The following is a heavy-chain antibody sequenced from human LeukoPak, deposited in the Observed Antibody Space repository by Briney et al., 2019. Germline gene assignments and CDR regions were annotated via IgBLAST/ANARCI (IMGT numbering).Heavy chain of an antibody. D-gene: IGHD5-12*01. J-gene: IGHJ4*02. CDR1: GFTFSSYW. CDR3: ARESVATITDQSFLFDY. CDR2: IKQDGSEK. V-gene: IGHV3-7*01. Sequence: GGSLRLSCAVSGFTFSSYWMSWVRQAPGKGLEWVANIKQDGSEKYYVDSVKGRFTISRDNAKNSLYLQMNSLRAEDTAVYYCARESVATITDQSFLFDYWGQGTLVTVSS.